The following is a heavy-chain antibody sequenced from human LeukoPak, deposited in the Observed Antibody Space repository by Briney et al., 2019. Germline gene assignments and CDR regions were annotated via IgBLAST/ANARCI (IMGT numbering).Heavy chain of an antibody. D-gene: IGHD2-15*01. J-gene: IGHJ4*02. Sequence: SQTLSLTCTVSGGSISSGGYYWSWIRQHPGKGLERIGYIYYSGSTYYNPSLKSRVTISVDTSKNQFSLKLSSVTAADTAVYYCARMGVVSYRITWGQGTLVTVSS. V-gene: IGHV4-31*03. CDR1: GGSISSGGYY. CDR2: IYYSGST. CDR3: ARMGVVSYRIT.